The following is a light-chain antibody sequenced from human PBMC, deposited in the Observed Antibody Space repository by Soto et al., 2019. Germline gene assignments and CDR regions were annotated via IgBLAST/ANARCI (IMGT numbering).Light chain of an antibody. J-gene: IGKJ3*01. CDR1: QSINTN. CDR2: GAS. Sequence: DIVMTQSPATLSVSPGERATLSCRASQSINTNLASYQQKPGQAPRLLIYGASTRATVIPARFSGSGSGTEFTLTISGLQADDFAVYYCQQYHHWPPKVTFGPGTRVDI. V-gene: IGKV3-15*01. CDR3: QQYHHWPPKVT.